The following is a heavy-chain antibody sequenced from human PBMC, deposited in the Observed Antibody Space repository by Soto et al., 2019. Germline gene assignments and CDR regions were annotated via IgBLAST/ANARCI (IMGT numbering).Heavy chain of an antibody. V-gene: IGHV3-23*01. D-gene: IGHD6-19*01. CDR3: AKDRQWLRNNWFDA. CDR1: GLLFNSYA. CDR2: ISGSGANT. J-gene: IGHJ5*02. Sequence: PGGSLRLSCEASGLLFNSYAVSWVRQAPGKGLECVSSISGSGANTYYADSVKGRFTISRDNSRNTLYLQMNSLRVEDTAVYYCAKDRQWLRNNWFDAWGQGTLVTVSS.